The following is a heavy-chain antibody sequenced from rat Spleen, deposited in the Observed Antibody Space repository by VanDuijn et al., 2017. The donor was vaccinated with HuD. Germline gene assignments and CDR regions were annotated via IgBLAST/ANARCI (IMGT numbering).Heavy chain of an antibody. CDR3: TIHPRY. Sequence: QVQLKESGPGLVQPSQTLSLTCTVSGFSLSNYGVIWVRQPPGKGLEWMGGIWGDGSTNYNSALISRLSISRDTSKNQVFLKMNSLQTDDTGTYYCTIHPRYWGQGVMVTVSS. J-gene: IGHJ2*01. V-gene: IGHV2-13*01. D-gene: IGHD3-1*01. CDR2: IWGDGST. CDR1: GFSLSNYG.